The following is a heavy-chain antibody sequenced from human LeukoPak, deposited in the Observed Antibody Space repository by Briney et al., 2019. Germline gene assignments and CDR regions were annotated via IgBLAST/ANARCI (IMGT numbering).Heavy chain of an antibody. CDR2: LSGSGGNI. D-gene: IGHD5-18*01. CDR3: AREGGYRPMDY. J-gene: IGHJ4*02. Sequence: GGSLRLSCAASGFTFSGYAMRWVRQAPGKGLERVSGLSGSGGNIYYADSVKGRFTISRDNSKNTLYLQMNSLRADDTAVYYCAREGGYRPMDYWGQGTLVTVSS. V-gene: IGHV3-23*01. CDR1: GFTFSGYA.